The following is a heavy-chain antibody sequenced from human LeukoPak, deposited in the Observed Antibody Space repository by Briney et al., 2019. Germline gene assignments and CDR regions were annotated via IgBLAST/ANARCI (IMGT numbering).Heavy chain of an antibody. CDR2: IYYSGST. CDR1: GGSISSGGYY. Sequence: PSETLSLTCTVSGGSISSGGYYWSWIRQHPGKGLEWIGYIYYSGSTYYNPSLKSRVTISVDTSKNQFSLKLSSVTAADTAVYYCARDKPSQDCSSTSCHMLRHDAFDIWGQGTMVTVSS. CDR3: ARDKPSQDCSSTSCHMLRHDAFDI. J-gene: IGHJ3*02. D-gene: IGHD2-2*02. V-gene: IGHV4-31*03.